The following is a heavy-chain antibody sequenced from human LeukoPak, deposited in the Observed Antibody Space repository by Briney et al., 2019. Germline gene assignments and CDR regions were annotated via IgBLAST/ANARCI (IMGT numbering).Heavy chain of an antibody. V-gene: IGHV4-39*01. CDR2: IYYSGST. CDR3: ARRVSSQLVDY. D-gene: IGHD2-2*01. Sequence: SETLSLTCTVSGGSISSSSYYWGWIRQPPGKGLEWIGSIYYSGSTYYNPSLKSRVTISVDTSKNQFSLKLSSVTAADTAVYYCARRVSSQLVDYWGQGTLVTVSS. J-gene: IGHJ4*02. CDR1: GGSISSSSYY.